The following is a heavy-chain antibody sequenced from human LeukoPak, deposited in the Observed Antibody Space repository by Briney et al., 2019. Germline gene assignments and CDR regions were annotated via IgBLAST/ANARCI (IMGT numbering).Heavy chain of an antibody. J-gene: IGHJ5*02. D-gene: IGHD6-13*01. V-gene: IGHV3-21*01. CDR1: GFTFSIYS. CDR3: AREGSSIAAATNWFDP. Sequence: PGGSLRLSCAASGFTFSIYSMNWVRQAPGKGLEWVSSISSSSSYIYYADSVKGRFTISRDNAKNSLYLQMNSLRAEDTAVYYCAREGSSIAAATNWFDPWGQGTLVTVSS. CDR2: ISSSSSYI.